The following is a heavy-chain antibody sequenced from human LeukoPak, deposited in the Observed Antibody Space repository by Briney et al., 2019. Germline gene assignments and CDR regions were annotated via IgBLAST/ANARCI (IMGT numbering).Heavy chain of an antibody. D-gene: IGHD6-19*01. V-gene: IGHV3-30*18. Sequence: GGSLRLSCAASGFTFSSYGMHWVRQAPSKGLEWVAVISYDGSNKYYADSVKGRFTISRDNTKNTLYLQMNSLRAEDTAVYYCAKDTPGYSSGWYSVGSGYWGQGTLVTVSS. J-gene: IGHJ4*02. CDR2: ISYDGSNK. CDR1: GFTFSSYG. CDR3: AKDTPGYSSGWYSVGSGY.